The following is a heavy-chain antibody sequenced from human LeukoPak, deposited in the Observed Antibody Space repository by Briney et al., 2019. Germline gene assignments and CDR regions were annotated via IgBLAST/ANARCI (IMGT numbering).Heavy chain of an antibody. V-gene: IGHV4-34*01. Sequence: SETLSLTGAVYGGSFSGYCWAWIRQPPGKGLEWIGEINHSGSTTYNPSLKSRVTISVDTSKNQFSLKLSSVTAADTAIYYCATVALTGWTFDPWGQGTLVTVSS. CDR2: INHSGST. CDR1: GGSFSGYC. CDR3: ATVALTGWTFDP. J-gene: IGHJ5*02. D-gene: IGHD7-27*01.